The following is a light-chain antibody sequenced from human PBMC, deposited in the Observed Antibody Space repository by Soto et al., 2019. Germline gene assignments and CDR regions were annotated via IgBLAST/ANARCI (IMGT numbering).Light chain of an antibody. V-gene: IGLV2-14*01. CDR1: SSDIGGYDS. CDR3: SSYTSINTLL. Sequence: QSALTQPASVSGSPGQSITISCTETSSDIGGYDSVSWYQQHPGKAPKLLIYEVSTRPSGVSNRFSGSKSGNTASLTISGLQPEDETDYYCSSYTSINTLLFGGGTKLTVL. J-gene: IGLJ2*01. CDR2: EVS.